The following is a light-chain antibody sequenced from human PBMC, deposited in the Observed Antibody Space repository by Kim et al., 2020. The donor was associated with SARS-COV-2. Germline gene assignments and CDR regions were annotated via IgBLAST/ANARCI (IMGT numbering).Light chain of an antibody. V-gene: IGLV4-69*01. CDR1: SGHSSHA. Sequence: SVKLTSTLSSGHSSHAIAWQLQQPEQGRPSMLKLNSDVRQSKGDGIPDRCSGSSTGAERSLTISSLQSEDEADYYSQTWGTSIQVFGGGTQLTVL. J-gene: IGLJ3*02. CDR2: LNSDVRQ. CDR3: QTWGTSIQV.